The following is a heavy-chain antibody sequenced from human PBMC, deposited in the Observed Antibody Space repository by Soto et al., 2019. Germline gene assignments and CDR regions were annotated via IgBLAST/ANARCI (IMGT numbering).Heavy chain of an antibody. J-gene: IGHJ4*02. D-gene: IGHD6-13*01. CDR3: VRERVAAQYFDY. CDR2: MSYDGSNK. V-gene: IGHV3-30-3*01. CDR1: GFTFRTYA. Sequence: GGSLRLSCAASGFTFRTYAMHWVRQAPGKGLEWMAVMSYDGSNKYYADSVKGRFSISRDNSMNTLFLQMNSLRAEDTAVYYCVRERVAAQYFDYWGQGTLVTVSS.